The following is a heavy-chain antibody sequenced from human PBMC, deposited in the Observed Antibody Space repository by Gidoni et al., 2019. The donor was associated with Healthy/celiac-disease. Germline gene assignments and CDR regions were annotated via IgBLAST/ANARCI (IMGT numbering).Heavy chain of an antibody. D-gene: IGHD2-15*01. CDR1: GYTFTGNY. V-gene: IGHV1-2*02. CDR3: ARVEGCSGGSCYPIDY. Sequence: QVQLVQSGAEVKKPGASVKVSCKASGYTFTGNYMNWVRQAPGQGLEWMGWINPNSGGTNYAQKFQGRVTMTRDTSISTAYMELSRLRSDDTAVYYCARVEGCSGGSCYPIDYWGQGTLVTVSS. CDR2: INPNSGGT. J-gene: IGHJ4*02.